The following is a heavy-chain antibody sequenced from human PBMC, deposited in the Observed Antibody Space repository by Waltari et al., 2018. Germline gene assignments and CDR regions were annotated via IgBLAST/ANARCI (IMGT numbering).Heavy chain of an antibody. D-gene: IGHD3-9*01. CDR2: IYSGGST. Sequence: EVQLLASGGGLVQPGGSLRLSCAASGFTFSSYAMSWVRQAPGKGLEWVSVIYSGGSTYYADSVKGRFTISRDNSKNTLYLQMNSLRAEDTAVYYCAKDIYYFDYWGQGTLVTVSS. CDR1: GFTFSSYA. V-gene: IGHV3-23*03. CDR3: AKDIYYFDY. J-gene: IGHJ4*02.